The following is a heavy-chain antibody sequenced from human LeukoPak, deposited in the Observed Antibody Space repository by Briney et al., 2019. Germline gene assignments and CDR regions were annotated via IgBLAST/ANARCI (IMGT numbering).Heavy chain of an antibody. V-gene: IGHV3-49*04. J-gene: IGHJ6*02. CDR3: TRGPIQLWLYSGVDV. D-gene: IGHD5-18*01. CDR1: GFTFGDHA. Sequence: GGSLRLSCTASGFTFGDHAMSWVRQAPGKGLEWVGFTRSKAYGGTTEYAASVKGRFTISREDSISIAYLQMNSLKTEDTAVYYCTRGPIQLWLYSGVDVWGQGTTVIVSS. CDR2: TRSKAYGGTT.